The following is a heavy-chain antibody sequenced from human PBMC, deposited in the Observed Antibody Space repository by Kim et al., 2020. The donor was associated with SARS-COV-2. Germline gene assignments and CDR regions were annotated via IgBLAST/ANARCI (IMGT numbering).Heavy chain of an antibody. J-gene: IGHJ5*02. CDR2: T. V-gene: IGHV4-59*08. D-gene: IGHD2-8*01. CDR3: ARLLTPDWFDP. Sequence: TNDTPPPKSRVTLSVDTSKNQFSLKLSSVTAADTAVYYCARLLTPDWFDPWGQGTLVTVSS.